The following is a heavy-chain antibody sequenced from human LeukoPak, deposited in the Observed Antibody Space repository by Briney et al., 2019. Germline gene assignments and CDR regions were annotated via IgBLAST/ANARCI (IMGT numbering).Heavy chain of an antibody. D-gene: IGHD3-3*01. J-gene: IGHJ3*01. CDR3: ARLSAAVHLGAFDL. CDR1: GGSISRHTFY. CDR2: IHTSGSN. V-gene: IGHV4-61*05. Sequence: SETMSLTCTVSGGSISRHTFYWAWIRQPPGKGLEWIGYIHTSGSNNQYPSLKSRVTISVDKSKNHFSLRLTSVTAADTAVYYCARLSAAVHLGAFDLWGQGTMVTVSS.